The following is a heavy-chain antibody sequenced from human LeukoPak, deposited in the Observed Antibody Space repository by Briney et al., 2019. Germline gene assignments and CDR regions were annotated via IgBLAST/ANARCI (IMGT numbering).Heavy chain of an antibody. V-gene: IGHV3-30*18. Sequence: GGSLRLSCAASGFTFSSYGMHWVRQAPGKGLEWVALISYDGSNAYYADSVKGRFTISRDNSKNTVFLQMISLRAEDTAVYYCAKGFDYYYDSSQYYYGMDVWGQGTTVTVS. J-gene: IGHJ6*02. D-gene: IGHD3-22*01. CDR1: GFTFSSYG. CDR2: ISYDGSNA. CDR3: AKGFDYYYDSSQYYYGMDV.